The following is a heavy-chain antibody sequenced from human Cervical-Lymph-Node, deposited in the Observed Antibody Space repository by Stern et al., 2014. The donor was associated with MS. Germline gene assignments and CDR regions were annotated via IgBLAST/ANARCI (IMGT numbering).Heavy chain of an antibody. V-gene: IGHV1-69*01. D-gene: IGHD3-3*01. Sequence: VQLVQSGAEVKKPGSSVTVTCRASGGSFRHNAIAWVRQAPGQGLEWMGAIRPIVGTTDFARRFQGRLAIKADDSADVIYMELNSLTSEDTAVYYCARDRSLGVDYWGQGTLVTVSS. CDR3: ARDRSLGVDY. CDR1: GGSFRHNA. CDR2: IRPIVGTT. J-gene: IGHJ4*02.